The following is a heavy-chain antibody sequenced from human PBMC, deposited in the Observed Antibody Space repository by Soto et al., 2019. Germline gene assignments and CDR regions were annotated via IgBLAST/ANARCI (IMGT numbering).Heavy chain of an antibody. CDR2: VDETRRTK. CDR3: ARDLTGYAMAV. V-gene: IGHV3-48*03. D-gene: IGHD2-2*01. J-gene: IGHJ6*02. CDR1: GFTFNNHA. Sequence: EVQLVESGGGLMQPGGSLRLSCAASGFTFNNHAMDWVRQAPGKGLEWVSYVDETRRTKYYADSVKGQLTISRANAKNSLNPKVNSLGAEDRAVYYCARDLTGYAMAVWGQGTTVTVSS.